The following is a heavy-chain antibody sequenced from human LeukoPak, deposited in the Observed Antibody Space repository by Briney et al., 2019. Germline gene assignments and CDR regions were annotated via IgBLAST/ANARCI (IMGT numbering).Heavy chain of an antibody. CDR3: GRDRTRICY. CDR2: IKEDGSEI. D-gene: IGHD1-14*01. CDR1: GFTFSSYW. Sequence: PGGSLRLSCAASGFTFSSYWMNWVRQAPGQGLEWVANIKEDGSEIYHVDSVKGRFTISRDNAKTSLYLQMNSLRAEDTAIYYCGRDRTRICYWGQGTLVTVSS. V-gene: IGHV3-7*01. J-gene: IGHJ4*02.